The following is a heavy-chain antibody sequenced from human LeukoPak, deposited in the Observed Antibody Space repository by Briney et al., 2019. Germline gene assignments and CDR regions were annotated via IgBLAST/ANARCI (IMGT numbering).Heavy chain of an antibody. CDR2: MNPNSGNT. CDR1: GYTFTSYD. Sequence: ASVKVSCKASGYTFTSYDINWVRQATGQGLEWMGWMNPNSGNTGYAQKFQGRVTMTRNTSISTAYMELSSLGSEDTAVYYCARGPKQYYDFWSGHGWNYYYYGMDVWGQGTTVTVSS. V-gene: IGHV1-8*01. D-gene: IGHD3-3*01. CDR3: ARGPKQYYDFWSGHGWNYYYYGMDV. J-gene: IGHJ6*02.